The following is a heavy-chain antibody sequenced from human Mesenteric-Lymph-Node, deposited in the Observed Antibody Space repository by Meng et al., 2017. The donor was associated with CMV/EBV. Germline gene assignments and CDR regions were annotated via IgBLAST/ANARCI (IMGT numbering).Heavy chain of an antibody. D-gene: IGHD3-9*01. CDR1: GFTFSTYG. J-gene: IGHJ5*02. V-gene: IGHV3-30*02. CDR2: IRYDGSNK. Sequence: CAASGFTFSTYGMHWVRQAPGKGLEWVAFIRYDGSNKYYADSVKGRFTISRDNSKNTLYLQMNSLRAEDTAVYYCAKDHDILTEILDPWGQGTLVTVSS. CDR3: AKDHDILTEILDP.